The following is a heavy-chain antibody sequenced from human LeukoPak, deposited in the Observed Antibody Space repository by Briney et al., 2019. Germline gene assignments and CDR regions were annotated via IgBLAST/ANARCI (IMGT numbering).Heavy chain of an antibody. CDR3: AKGAAAGKVDWFDP. Sequence: GGSLRLSCAASGFTFSAFAMTWVRQAPGKAPEWVSSITGGGNSVFYADSVKGRFTFSGDNSKNTLYLQMNSLRVDDTAVYYRAKGAAAGKVDWFDPWGQGTLVTVSS. CDR2: ITGGGNSV. CDR1: GFTFSAFA. D-gene: IGHD6-13*01. J-gene: IGHJ5*02. V-gene: IGHV3-23*01.